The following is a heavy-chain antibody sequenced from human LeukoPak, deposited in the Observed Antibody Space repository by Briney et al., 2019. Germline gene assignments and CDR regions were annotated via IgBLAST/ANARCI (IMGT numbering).Heavy chain of an antibody. Sequence: SVKVSCKASGGTFSSYAISWVRQAPGQGLEWMGRIIPILGIANYAQKFQGRVTITADKSTSTAYMELSSLRSEDTAVYYCAAGNCGGDCYLFDYWGQGTLVTVSS. D-gene: IGHD2-21*02. J-gene: IGHJ4*02. CDR2: IIPILGIA. CDR1: GGTFSSYA. CDR3: AAGNCGGDCYLFDY. V-gene: IGHV1-69*04.